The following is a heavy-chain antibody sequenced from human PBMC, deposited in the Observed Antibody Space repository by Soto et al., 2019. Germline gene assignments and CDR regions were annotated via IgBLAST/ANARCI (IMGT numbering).Heavy chain of an antibody. CDR2: ISDDGGYQ. J-gene: IGHJ4*02. V-gene: IGHV3-30*18. CDR1: GFTFGSYG. D-gene: IGHD2-21*02. CDR3: AKGRGVMTAPFDY. Sequence: QVQLVESGGGVVQPGRSLRLSCVASGFTFGSYGMHWVRQAPGKGLEWVAVISDDGGYQYYADPVKGRFTISRDNSKNTLYLQMNSLRAEDTAVYYCAKGRGVMTAPFDYWGQGTLVTVSS.